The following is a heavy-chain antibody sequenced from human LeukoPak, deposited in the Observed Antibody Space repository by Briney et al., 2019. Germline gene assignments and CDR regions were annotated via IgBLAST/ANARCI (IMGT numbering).Heavy chain of an antibody. J-gene: IGHJ5*02. D-gene: IGHD4-17*01. CDR3: IVFGDSNH. CDR1: GLTGSHNY. V-gene: IGHV3-53*01. CDR2: IHTSGDT. Sequence: GGSLRLSCAASGLTGSHNYVSWVRQAPGKGLEWVSAIHTSGDTCYADSVKGRFTISRDTSKNTLYLQIDSLRVEDTAVYYCIVFGDSNHWGQGTLVTVSS.